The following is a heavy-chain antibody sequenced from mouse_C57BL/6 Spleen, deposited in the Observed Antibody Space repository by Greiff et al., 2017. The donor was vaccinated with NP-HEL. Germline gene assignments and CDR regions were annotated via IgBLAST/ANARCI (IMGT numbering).Heavy chain of an antibody. D-gene: IGHD2-1*01. CDR1: GYTFTSYW. CDR2: IYPGSGST. V-gene: IGHV1-55*01. CDR3: ARSGVRGNYGAMDY. Sequence: QVQLQQPGAELVKPGASVKMSCTASGYTFTSYWITWVKQRPGQGLEWIGYIYPGSGSTNYSEQFQSKATLTVGTSSSTAYMQLSSLTSEDTAVYYCARSGVRGNYGAMDYWGQGTLVTVSS. J-gene: IGHJ4*01.